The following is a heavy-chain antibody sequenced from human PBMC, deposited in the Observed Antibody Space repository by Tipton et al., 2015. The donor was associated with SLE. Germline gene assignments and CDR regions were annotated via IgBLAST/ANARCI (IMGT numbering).Heavy chain of an antibody. CDR1: GYSISSGYY. D-gene: IGHD6-19*01. CDR2: IYHSGST. CDR3: ARFSVSSGHAFDI. V-gene: IGHV4-38-2*02. Sequence: LRLSCTVSGYSISSGYYWGWIRQPPGKGLEWIGSIYHSGSTYYNPSLKSRVTISVDTSKNQFSLKLSSVTAADTAMYYCARFSVSSGHAFDIWGQGTMVTVSS. J-gene: IGHJ3*02.